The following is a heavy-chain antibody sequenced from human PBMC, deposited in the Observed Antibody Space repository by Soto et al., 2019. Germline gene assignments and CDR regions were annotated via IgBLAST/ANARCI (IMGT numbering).Heavy chain of an antibody. Sequence: QLQLVESGGGVVQPGGSLRLSCAASGFTFSPNGVHWVRQAPGKGLDWVALLSSDGTNTFFADSVKGRFTISRDNAKDTLFLHLNSLSLEDTAVYYCVSSGGGNASWQFKAFDIWGQGTLVTVSS. V-gene: IGHV3-30*04. CDR1: GFTFSPNG. CDR2: LSSDGTNT. D-gene: IGHD3-16*01. CDR3: VSSGGGNASWQFKAFDI. J-gene: IGHJ3*02.